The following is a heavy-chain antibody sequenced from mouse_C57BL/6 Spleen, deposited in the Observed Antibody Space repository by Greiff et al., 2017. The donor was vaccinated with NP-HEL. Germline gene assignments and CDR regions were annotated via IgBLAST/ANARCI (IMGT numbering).Heavy chain of an antibody. D-gene: IGHD2-3*01. CDR1: GYTFTSYT. Sequence: VQLQESGAELARPGASVKMSCKASGYTFTSYTMHWVKQRPGQGLEWIGYINPSSGYTKYNQKFKDKATLTADKSSSTAYMQLSSLTSEDSAVYYCAYDGYYGGFAYWGQGTLVTVSA. V-gene: IGHV1-4*01. CDR3: AYDGYYGGFAY. CDR2: INPSSGYT. J-gene: IGHJ3*01.